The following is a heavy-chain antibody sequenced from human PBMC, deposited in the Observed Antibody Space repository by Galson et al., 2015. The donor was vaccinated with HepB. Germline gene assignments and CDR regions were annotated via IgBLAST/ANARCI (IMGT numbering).Heavy chain of an antibody. Sequence: SLRLSCAASGFTFSSYGMHWVRQAPGKGLEWVAVIWYDGSNKYYADSVKGRFTISRDNSKNTLYLQMNSLRAEDTAVYYCARVSVVVITHDAFDIWGQGTMVTVSS. CDR2: IWYDGSNK. J-gene: IGHJ3*02. V-gene: IGHV3-33*01. CDR3: ARVSVVVITHDAFDI. CDR1: GFTFSSYG. D-gene: IGHD3-22*01.